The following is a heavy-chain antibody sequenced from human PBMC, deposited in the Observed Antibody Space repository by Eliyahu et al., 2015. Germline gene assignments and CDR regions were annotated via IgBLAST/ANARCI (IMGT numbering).Heavy chain of an antibody. V-gene: IGHV3-33*01. CDR3: ARDRYSVPEHSFDY. CDR1: GFTFSSXG. CDR2: IWXDGSNK. J-gene: IGHJ4*02. Sequence: QVQLVESGGGVVQPGRSLRXXCAASGFTFSSXGXPWVRQAPGKGLEWLXGIWXDGSNKYYADSVKGRFTISRDNSKNTMYLQMNTLRAEDTAVYYCARDRYSVPEHSFDYWGQGTLVTVSS. D-gene: IGHD1-14*01.